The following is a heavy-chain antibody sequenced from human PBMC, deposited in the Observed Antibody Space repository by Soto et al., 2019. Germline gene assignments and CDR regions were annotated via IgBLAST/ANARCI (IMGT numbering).Heavy chain of an antibody. Sequence: QVQLVQSGAEVKEPGASVKVSCKASGYTFTRYGFSWVRQAPGQGLEWMAWTSADNGDTNYAPKLQGRVTLTTDTSTGTAYMELRSLRSYDTAVYYCARDERGTCTSSSCYYFDYWGQGTLVTVSS. CDR1: GYTFTRYG. CDR3: ARDERGTCTSSSCYYFDY. CDR2: TSADNGDT. J-gene: IGHJ4*02. V-gene: IGHV1-18*04. D-gene: IGHD2-2*01.